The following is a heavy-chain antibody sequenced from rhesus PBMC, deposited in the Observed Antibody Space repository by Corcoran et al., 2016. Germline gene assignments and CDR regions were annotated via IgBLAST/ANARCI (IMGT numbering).Heavy chain of an antibody. J-gene: IGHJ4*01. Sequence: QVQLQESGPGVMKPSETLSLTCAFSGGSISDSYSWTWIRQPPGKGLEWVGYIHGTSTSTNYNPSLKSRVTISKDTSKNEFSLKLSSVTAADTAVYYCARSFISAGALDSWGQGVLVTVSS. CDR1: GGSISDSYS. D-gene: IGHD6-31*01. CDR2: IHGTSTST. CDR3: ARSFISAGALDS. V-gene: IGHV4S10*01.